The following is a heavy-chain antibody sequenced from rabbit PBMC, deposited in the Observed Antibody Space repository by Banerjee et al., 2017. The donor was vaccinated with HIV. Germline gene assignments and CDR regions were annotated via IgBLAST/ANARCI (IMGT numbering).Heavy chain of an antibody. CDR1: GFDFSSSYY. CDR3: VREVAAKFSL. Sequence: QEELEESGGGLVKPEGSLTLTCKASGFDFSSSYYMCWVRQAPGKGLEWIRYIDPIFGTTAYANWVNDRFTISSHNAQNTLYLQLNSLTAADTATYFCVREVAAKFSLWGPGTLVTVS. V-gene: IGHV1S43*01. D-gene: IGHD4-1*01. J-gene: IGHJ4*01. CDR2: IDPIFGTT.